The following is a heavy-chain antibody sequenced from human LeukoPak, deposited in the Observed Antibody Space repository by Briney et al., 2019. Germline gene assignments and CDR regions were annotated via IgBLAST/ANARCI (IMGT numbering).Heavy chain of an antibody. J-gene: IGHJ5*02. CDR3: ARDLKAYSSSSRLYIWFDP. D-gene: IGHD6-6*01. Sequence: GGSLRLSRVASGFIFSSYWMGWVRRVPGRGLEWVANIHPDGSETSYVDSVKGRFTISRDNAKNSLYLQMNSLRAEDTAVYYCARDLKAYSSSSRLYIWFDPWGQGTLVTVSS. CDR1: GFIFSSYW. V-gene: IGHV3-7*01. CDR2: IHPDGSET.